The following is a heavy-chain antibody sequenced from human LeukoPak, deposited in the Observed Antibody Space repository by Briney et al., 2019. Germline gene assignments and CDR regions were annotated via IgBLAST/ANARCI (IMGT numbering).Heavy chain of an antibody. CDR1: GFTFSSYA. CDR3: AKNEVWWLPDS. D-gene: IGHD5-12*01. Sequence: GGSLRLSCAASGFTFSSYAMNWVRQAPGKGLEWVSTISGSIGSTYYADSVKGRFTISRDNSKNTLYLQMNSLRADDTALYHCAKNEVWWLPDSWGQGTLVTVSS. V-gene: IGHV3-23*01. J-gene: IGHJ4*02. CDR2: ISGSIGST.